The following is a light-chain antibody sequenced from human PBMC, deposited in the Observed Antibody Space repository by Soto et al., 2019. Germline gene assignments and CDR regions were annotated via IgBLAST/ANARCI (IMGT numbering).Light chain of an antibody. Sequence: EIVMTQSPATLSVSPGERATISCRASQSIGSNLAWYQHTPGQAPRLLIYGASTRATGVPARFSGSGSGTEFTLTISSLLLEDFEVYNCQYYKYWRQEYTFGQGTRVEIK. V-gene: IGKV3-15*01. CDR2: GAS. J-gene: IGKJ2*01. CDR1: QSIGSN. CDR3: QYYKYWRQEYT.